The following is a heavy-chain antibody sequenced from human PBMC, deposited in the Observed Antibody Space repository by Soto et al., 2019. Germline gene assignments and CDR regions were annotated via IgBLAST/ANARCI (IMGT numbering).Heavy chain of an antibody. J-gene: IGHJ4*02. CDR3: ARGRYGDY. Sequence: QVHLVQSGAEVKKPGASVKVSCQGSGYTFTTYGITWVRQAPGQGLEWMGWISDHNGNTNYAQKLQGRVTVTRDTSTSTAYMELRSLRSDDTAVSYCARGRYGDYWGQGALVTVSS. V-gene: IGHV1-18*01. CDR2: ISDHNGNT. CDR1: GYTFTTYG. D-gene: IGHD1-1*01.